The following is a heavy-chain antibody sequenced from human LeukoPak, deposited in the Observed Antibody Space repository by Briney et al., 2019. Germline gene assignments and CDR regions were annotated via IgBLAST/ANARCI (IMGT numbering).Heavy chain of an antibody. CDR2: ISYDGSNK. V-gene: IGHV3-30-3*01. J-gene: IGHJ4*02. D-gene: IGHD6-19*01. CDR1: GFTFSSYA. CDR3: ARGSFSGGWYVDY. Sequence: GGSLRLSCAASGFTFSSYAMHWVRQAPGKGLEWVAVISYDGSNKYYADSVKGRFTISRDNSKNTLYLQMNSLRAEDTAVYYCARGSFSGGWYVDYWGQGTLVTVSS.